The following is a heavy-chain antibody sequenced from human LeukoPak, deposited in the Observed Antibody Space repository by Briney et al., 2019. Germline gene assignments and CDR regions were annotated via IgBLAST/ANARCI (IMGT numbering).Heavy chain of an antibody. Sequence: ASVKVSCKASGYTFTGYYMHWVRQAPGQGLEWMGWINPNSGGTNYVQKFQGRVTMTRDTSISAAYMELSRLRSDDTAVYYCARDFRGIAAAADWFDPWGQGNLVTVSS. CDR1: GYTFTGYY. CDR3: ARDFRGIAAAADWFDP. D-gene: IGHD6-13*01. J-gene: IGHJ5*02. CDR2: INPNSGGT. V-gene: IGHV1-2*02.